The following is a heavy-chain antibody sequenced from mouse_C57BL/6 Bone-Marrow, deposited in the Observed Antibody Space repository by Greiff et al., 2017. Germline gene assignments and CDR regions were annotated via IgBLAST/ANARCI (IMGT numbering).Heavy chain of an antibody. Sequence: VQLQQPGAELVMPGASVKLSCKASGYTFTSYWMHWVQQRPGQGLEWIGEIDPSASYTTYNQKFKGKSTLTVDNSSSTAYMQLSSLTSEDSSFYYCARFYYDGSSYWYFDVWGTGTTVTVSS. CDR3: ARFYYDGSSYWYFDV. J-gene: IGHJ1*03. CDR1: GYTFTSYW. CDR2: IDPSASYT. V-gene: IGHV1-69*01. D-gene: IGHD1-1*01.